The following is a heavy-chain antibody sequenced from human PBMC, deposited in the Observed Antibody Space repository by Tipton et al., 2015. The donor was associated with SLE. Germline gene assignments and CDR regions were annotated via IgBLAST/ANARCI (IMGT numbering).Heavy chain of an antibody. D-gene: IGHD6-13*01. Sequence: LRLSCAVYGGSFSGYYWSWIRKPPGKGLEWIGEINHSGSTNYNPSLKSQVPISVDTSKNQFSLKLSSVTAADTAVYYCARGRVAAVYYYYYYYMDVWGKGTTVTVSS. CDR3: ARGRVAAVYYYYYYYMDV. J-gene: IGHJ6*03. CDR2: INHSGST. CDR1: GGSFSGYY. V-gene: IGHV4-34*01.